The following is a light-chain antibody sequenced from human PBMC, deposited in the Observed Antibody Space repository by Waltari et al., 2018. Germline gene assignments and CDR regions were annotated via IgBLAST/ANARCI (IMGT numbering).Light chain of an antibody. Sequence: QSVLTQPPSVSGAPGQRVTISCTGGSSNTGAGYDVHWYQQLRGAAPKLLIYGNNPRPSGVPDRFSGSQSGPSASLAITGLQAEDEADYYCQSYDSSLSGVIFGGGTKLTVL. V-gene: IGLV1-40*01. J-gene: IGLJ2*01. CDR3: QSYDSSLSGVI. CDR1: SSNTGAGYD. CDR2: GNN.